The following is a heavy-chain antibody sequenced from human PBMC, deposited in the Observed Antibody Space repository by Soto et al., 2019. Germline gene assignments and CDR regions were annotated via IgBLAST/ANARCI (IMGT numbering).Heavy chain of an antibody. CDR2: IGYDGSNK. CDR1: GFTFSSYG. CDR3: ARGGVGAGARVYFDY. J-gene: IGHJ4*02. Sequence: QVQLVESGGGVVQPGRSLRLSCAASGFTFSSYGMHGVRQAPGKGLEWVAVIGYDGSNKYYADAVKGRCTISRDNYKNTLYLQMNSLRAEDTAVYYCARGGVGAGARVYFDYWGQGTLVTVSS. D-gene: IGHD1-26*01. V-gene: IGHV3-33*01.